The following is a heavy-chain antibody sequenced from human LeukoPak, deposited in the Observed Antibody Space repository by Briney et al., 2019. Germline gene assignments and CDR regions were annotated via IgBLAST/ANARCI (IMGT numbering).Heavy chain of an antibody. J-gene: IGHJ4*02. CDR2: IYYSGST. D-gene: IGHD3-22*01. Sequence: PSETLSLTCTVSGGSISSYYWSWIRQPPGKGLEWIGYIYYSGSTNYNPSLKSRVTISVDTSKNQFSLKLGSVTAADTAVYYCAIHYYDSSGYLYFDYWGQGTLVTVSS. CDR3: AIHYYDSSGYLYFDY. V-gene: IGHV4-59*01. CDR1: GGSISSYY.